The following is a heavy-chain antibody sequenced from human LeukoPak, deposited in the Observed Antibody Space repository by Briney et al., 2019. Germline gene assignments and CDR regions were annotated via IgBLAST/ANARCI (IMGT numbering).Heavy chain of an antibody. CDR3: ARVSVVPAAHFDY. CDR1: GYTFTSYH. CDR2: INPSGGST. J-gene: IGHJ4*02. D-gene: IGHD2-2*01. V-gene: IGHV1-46*01. Sequence: EASVKVSCKASGYTFTSYHIHWVRQAPGQGLEWMGIINPSGGSTTYAQRFQGRVTITRDTSTSTVYMELSSLRSEDTALYYCARVSVVPAAHFDYWGQGTLVTVSS.